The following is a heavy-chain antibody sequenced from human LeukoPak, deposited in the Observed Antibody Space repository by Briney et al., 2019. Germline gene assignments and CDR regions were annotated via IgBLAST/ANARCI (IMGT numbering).Heavy chain of an antibody. D-gene: IGHD1-26*01. CDR3: ARHGGTLDYFDS. Sequence: SETLSLTCCVSNGSISTYYWSWVRQSPGKGLEWIGYIYHGVTTSYNPSLKRRVTISVYSPKNQFFLRLTSLTAADTALYYCARHGGTLDYFDSWGPGSLVIVSS. CDR2: IYHGVTT. J-gene: IGHJ4*02. CDR1: NGSISTYY. V-gene: IGHV4-59*08.